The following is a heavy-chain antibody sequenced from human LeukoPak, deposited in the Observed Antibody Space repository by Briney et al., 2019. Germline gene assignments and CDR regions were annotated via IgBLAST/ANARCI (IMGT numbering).Heavy chain of an antibody. Sequence: ASVKVSCKASGYSLTTYYMHWVRQAPGQGLEWMAIINPSGGGTKYAQKFQGRVTITADESTSTAYMELSSLRSEDTAVYYCARSEYWAIGDYWGQGTLVTASS. CDR1: GYSLTTYY. D-gene: IGHD2-21*01. CDR2: INPSGGGT. J-gene: IGHJ4*02. CDR3: ARSEYWAIGDY. V-gene: IGHV1-46*01.